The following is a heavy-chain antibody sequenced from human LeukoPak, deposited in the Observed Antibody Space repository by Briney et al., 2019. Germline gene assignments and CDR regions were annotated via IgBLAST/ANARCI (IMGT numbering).Heavy chain of an antibody. J-gene: IGHJ3*02. D-gene: IGHD6-6*01. V-gene: IGHV3-21*01. CDR3: ARDRSSSVTYDAFDI. CDR2: ISSSSSHI. CDR1: GFTFSSYA. Sequence: GGSLRLSCAASGFTFSSYAVSWGRQAPGKGLEWVSAISSSSSHIYNADSVTGRFTISRDNAKNSLYLQMNGLRVEDTAVYYCARDRSSSVTYDAFDIWGQGTMVAVSP.